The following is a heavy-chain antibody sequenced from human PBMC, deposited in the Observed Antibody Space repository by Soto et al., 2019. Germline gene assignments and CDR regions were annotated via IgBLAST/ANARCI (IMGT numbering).Heavy chain of an antibody. CDR2: ISPHNGHT. D-gene: IGHD2-2*01. CDR1: GYTFNTYF. J-gene: IGHJ4*02. CDR3: ARDTSNSFDY. Sequence: HVQLVQSGGELKKPGASVKVSCNTSGYTFNTYFISWVRQAPGQGLEWMGWISPHNGHTNYAEKFQGRVTMTTDTITKTAYMELRNLRFYDTAVYYCARDTSNSFDYWGQGTPVTVSS. V-gene: IGHV1-18*01.